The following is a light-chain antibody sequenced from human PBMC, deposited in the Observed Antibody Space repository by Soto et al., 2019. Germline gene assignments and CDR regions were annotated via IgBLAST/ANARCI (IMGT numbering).Light chain of an antibody. CDR3: CSYAGSYTWV. V-gene: IGLV2-11*01. Sequence: QSALTQPRSVSGSPGQSVTISCTGTSSDVGDYNYVFWYQQHPGKAPKLMIYDVSKRPSGVPDRFSGSKSGNTASLTISGLQAEDEADYYCCSYAGSYTWVFGGGTQLTVL. CDR2: DVS. J-gene: IGLJ3*02. CDR1: SSDVGDYNY.